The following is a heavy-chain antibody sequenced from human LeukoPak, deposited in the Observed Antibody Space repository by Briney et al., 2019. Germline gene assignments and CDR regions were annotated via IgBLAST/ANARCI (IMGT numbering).Heavy chain of an antibody. CDR3: ASSTSCCQGAFDP. V-gene: IGHV1-46*01. CDR1: GYTFTSYY. CDR2: INPSGGST. D-gene: IGHD2-2*01. Sequence: ASVKVSCKASGYTFTSYYMHWVRQAPGQGLEWMGIINPSGGSTSYAQKFQGRVTMTRDTSTSTVYMELSSLRSEDTAVYYCASSTSCCQGAFDPWGQGTLVTVSS. J-gene: IGHJ5*02.